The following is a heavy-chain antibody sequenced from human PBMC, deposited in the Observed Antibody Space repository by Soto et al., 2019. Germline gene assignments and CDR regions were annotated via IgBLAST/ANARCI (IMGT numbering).Heavy chain of an antibody. D-gene: IGHD5-12*01. CDR3: AKAPIVATRGSPFDY. CDR1: GFTFSSYA. J-gene: IGHJ4*02. CDR2: ISGSGGST. V-gene: IGHV3-23*01. Sequence: GGSLRLSCAASGFTFSSYAMSWVRQAPGKGLEWVSAISGSGGSTYYADSVKGRFTISRDNSKNTLYLQMNSLRAEDTAVYYCAKAPIVATRGSPFDYWGQGTLVTVSS.